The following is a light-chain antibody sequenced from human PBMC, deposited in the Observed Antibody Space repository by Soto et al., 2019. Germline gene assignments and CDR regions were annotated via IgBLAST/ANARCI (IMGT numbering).Light chain of an antibody. CDR3: SSHTTSNTRV. J-gene: IGLJ1*01. CDR2: EVS. Sequence: QSALTQPASVSGSPGQSIAISCTGTSSDVGGYNYVSWYQQHPDKAPKLIIHEVSNRPSGVSDRFSGSKSGNTASLCISGLQADDEADYYCSSHTTSNTRVFGSGTKLTVL. CDR1: SSDVGGYNY. V-gene: IGLV2-14*01.